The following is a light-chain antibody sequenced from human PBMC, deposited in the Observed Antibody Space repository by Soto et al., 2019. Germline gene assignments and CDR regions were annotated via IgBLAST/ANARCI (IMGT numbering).Light chain of an antibody. Sequence: ELVLTQSPATLSLSPGDRATLSCRASQSVGSYLGWYQQRPGQAPRLLIYDASNRATGIPARFSGSGSGTDFTLTVSSLEPEDFAVYYSQQRSDWPSTFGGGTKVEIK. CDR1: QSVGSY. V-gene: IGKV3-11*01. J-gene: IGKJ4*01. CDR3: QQRSDWPST. CDR2: DAS.